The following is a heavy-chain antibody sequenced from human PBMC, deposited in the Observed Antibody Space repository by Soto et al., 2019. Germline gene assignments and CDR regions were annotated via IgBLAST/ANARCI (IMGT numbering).Heavy chain of an antibody. Sequence: SETLSLTCAVYGGSFSGYYWSWIRQPPGKGLEWIGEINHSGSTNYNPSLKSRVTISVDTSKNQFSLKLSSVTAADTAVYYCASHFDADYGMDVWGQGTTVTVSS. D-gene: IGHD3-9*01. CDR2: INHSGST. J-gene: IGHJ6*02. V-gene: IGHV4-34*01. CDR1: GGSFSGYY. CDR3: ASHFDADYGMDV.